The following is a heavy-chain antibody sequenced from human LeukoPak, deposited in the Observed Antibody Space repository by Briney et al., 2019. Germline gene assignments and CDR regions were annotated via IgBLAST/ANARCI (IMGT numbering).Heavy chain of an antibody. J-gene: IGHJ6*02. V-gene: IGHV3-23*01. D-gene: IGHD3-3*01. CDR3: AKAHARNYDFWSGSDYYYGMDV. CDR2: ISGSGGST. Sequence: QPGASLRLSCAASGFTFSSYAMSWVRQAPGKGLEWVSAISGSGGSTYYADSVKGRFTISRDNSKNTLYLQMNSLRAEDTAVYYCAKAHARNYDFWSGSDYYYGMDVWGQGTTVTVSS. CDR1: GFTFSSYA.